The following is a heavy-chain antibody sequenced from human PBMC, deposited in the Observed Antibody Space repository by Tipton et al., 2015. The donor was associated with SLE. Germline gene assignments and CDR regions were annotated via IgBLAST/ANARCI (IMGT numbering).Heavy chain of an antibody. D-gene: IGHD3-10*01. CDR3: ARRNSESGAFDM. Sequence: SLRLSCAASGFTFRRSWMNWVRQAPGKGPEWVANINEGGSETYYADSVKGRITISRDNSKNTLYLQMNSLRAEDTAVYYCARRNSESGAFDMWGQGTLVTVSS. CDR1: GFTFRRSW. CDR2: INEGGSET. J-gene: IGHJ3*02. V-gene: IGHV3-7*03.